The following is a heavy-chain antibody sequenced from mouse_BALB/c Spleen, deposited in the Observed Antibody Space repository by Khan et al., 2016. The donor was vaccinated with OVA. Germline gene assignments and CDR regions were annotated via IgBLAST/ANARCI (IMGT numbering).Heavy chain of an antibody. CDR2: INTYTGEP. J-gene: IGHJ4*01. D-gene: IGHD1-1*01. CDR3: ARPPYVPYVLVY. Sequence: QLLETGPELKKPGETVKISCKASGYTFRSFGMNWVKQAPGKGLKWMGWINTYTGEPTYADDFKGRYVFSLETSASTAYLQINNLKNEDTATYFGARPPYVPYVLVYWGQGTSVTVSS. V-gene: IGHV9-3-1*01. CDR1: GYTFRSFG.